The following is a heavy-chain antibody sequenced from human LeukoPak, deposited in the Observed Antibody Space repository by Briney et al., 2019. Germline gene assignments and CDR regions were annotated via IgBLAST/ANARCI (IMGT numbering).Heavy chain of an antibody. D-gene: IGHD3-9*01. CDR2: IWYDGSNK. V-gene: IGHV3-33*01. J-gene: IGHJ4*02. CDR3: ARDSRRPEYYDILTGYNVFDY. CDR1: GFTFSSYG. Sequence: SGGSLRLSCAASGFTFSSYGMHWVRQAPGKGLEWVAVIWYDGSNKYYADSVKGRFTISRDNSKNTLYLQMNSLRAEETAVYYCARDSRRPEYYDILTGYNVFDYWGQGTLVTVSS.